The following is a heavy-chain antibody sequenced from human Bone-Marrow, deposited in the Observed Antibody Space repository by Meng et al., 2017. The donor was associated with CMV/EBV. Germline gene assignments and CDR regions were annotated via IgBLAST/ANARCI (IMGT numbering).Heavy chain of an antibody. J-gene: IGHJ4*02. CDR2: TYYRSTWYG. D-gene: IGHD2-15*01. CDR3: VRSGGGMAGGLFDS. V-gene: IGHV6-1*01. Sequence: SETLSLTCAISGDSVSRNSVIWNWIRQSPSRGLEWLGRTYYRSTWYGNSAVSVRSRISINPDTSNNHFSLQLNSVTPDDTAVYYCVRSGGGMAGGLFDSWGQGTLVTVSS. CDR1: GDSVSRNSVI.